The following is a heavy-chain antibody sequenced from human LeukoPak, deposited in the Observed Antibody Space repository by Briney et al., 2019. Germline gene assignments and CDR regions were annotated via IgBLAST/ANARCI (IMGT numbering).Heavy chain of an antibody. D-gene: IGHD4-17*01. CDR3: AKTFYGDYVSAYYMDV. Sequence: GGSLRLSCAASGFTLSSYGMHWVRQAPGKGLEWVAVISYDGSNKYYVDSVKGRFTISRDNSKNTLYLQMNSLRAEDTAVYYCAKTFYGDYVSAYYMDVWGKGTTVTVSS. CDR2: ISYDGSNK. V-gene: IGHV3-30*18. J-gene: IGHJ6*03. CDR1: GFTLSSYG.